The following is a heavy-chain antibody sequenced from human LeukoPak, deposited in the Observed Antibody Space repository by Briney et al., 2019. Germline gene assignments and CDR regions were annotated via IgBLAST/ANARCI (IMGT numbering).Heavy chain of an antibody. J-gene: IGHJ4*02. D-gene: IGHD2-2*02. Sequence: PGGSLRLSCAAPGFTFNNYAMSWVRQAPGRGLEWVSTISGSGDSTYYADSVKGRFTISRDNSKNTLYLQMNSLRPEDTAVYYCPKGCASTGCYTSEHWGQGTLVTVSS. V-gene: IGHV3-23*01. CDR3: PKGCASTGCYTSEH. CDR1: GFTFNNYA. CDR2: ISGSGDST.